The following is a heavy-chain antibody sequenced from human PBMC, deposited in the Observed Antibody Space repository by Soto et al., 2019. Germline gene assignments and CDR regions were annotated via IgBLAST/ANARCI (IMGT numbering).Heavy chain of an antibody. V-gene: IGHV1-46*03. Sequence: QVELVQSGAEVKKPGASVKVSCKASGYTFTSYYLHWVRQAPGQGLEWMGLINTNDGITTYAQRCEGRGTMTTDRTTSTGYMELSSLRSEDTDVYYCSRKRGDGYNQLDYWGQGTLVTVSS. CDR3: SRKRGDGYNQLDY. CDR2: INTNDGIT. J-gene: IGHJ4*02. D-gene: IGHD2-21*01. CDR1: GYTFTSYY.